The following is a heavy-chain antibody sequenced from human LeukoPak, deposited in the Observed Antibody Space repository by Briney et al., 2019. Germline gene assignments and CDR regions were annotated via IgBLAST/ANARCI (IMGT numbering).Heavy chain of an antibody. V-gene: IGHV4-31*03. CDR3: ARSYYYDSSGYFDY. J-gene: IGHJ4*02. CDR2: IYYSGST. D-gene: IGHD3-22*01. Sequence: PSQTLSPTCTVSGGSISSGGYYWSWIRQHPGKGLEWIGYIYYSGSTYYNPSLKSRVTISVDTSKNQFSLKLSSVTAADTAVYYCARSYYYDSSGYFDYWGQGTLVTVSS. CDR1: GGSISSGGYY.